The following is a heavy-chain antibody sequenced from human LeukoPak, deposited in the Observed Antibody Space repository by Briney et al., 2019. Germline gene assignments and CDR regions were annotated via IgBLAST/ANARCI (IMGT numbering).Heavy chain of an antibody. V-gene: IGHV3-48*03. CDR3: ARDRTTVTIEDAFDI. J-gene: IGHJ3*02. CDR1: GFTFSIYE. CDR2: ISSSGSII. Sequence: GSLRLSCAASGFTFSIYEMNWVRQASGKGLEWVSYISSSGSIIYYADSVKGRFIISRDNAKNSLYLQMNSLRAEDTAVYYCARDRTTVTIEDAFDIWGQGTMVTVSS. D-gene: IGHD4-17*01.